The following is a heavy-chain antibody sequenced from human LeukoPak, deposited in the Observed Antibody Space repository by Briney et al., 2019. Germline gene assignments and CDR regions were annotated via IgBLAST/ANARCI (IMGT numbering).Heavy chain of an antibody. CDR1: GGSISTYY. D-gene: IGHD2-2*03. J-gene: IGHJ4*02. CDR3: ARGRKQWIY. Sequence: SETLSLTCAVSGGSISTYYWSWIRQPPGKGLEWIGYIYYSGSTNYNPSLKSRVTISVDTSRNQFSLKLSSVTAADTAVYYCARGRKQWIYWGQGTLVTVSS. CDR2: IYYSGST. V-gene: IGHV4-59*01.